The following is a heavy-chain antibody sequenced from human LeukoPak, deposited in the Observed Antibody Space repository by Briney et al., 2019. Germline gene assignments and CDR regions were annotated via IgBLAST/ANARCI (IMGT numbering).Heavy chain of an antibody. V-gene: IGHV4-34*01. J-gene: IGHJ5*02. CDR1: GGSFSGYY. CDR3: ARLVPPGWFDP. Sequence: SETLSLTCAVYGGSFSGYYWSWIRQPPGKGLEWIGEINHSGSTNYNPSLKSRVTISVDTSKNQFSLKLTSETAADTAVYYCARLVPPGWFDPWGQGTLVTVSS. CDR2: INHSGST.